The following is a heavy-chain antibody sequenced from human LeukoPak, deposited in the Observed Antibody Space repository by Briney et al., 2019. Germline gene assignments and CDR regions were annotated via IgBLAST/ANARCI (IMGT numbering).Heavy chain of an antibody. Sequence: SQTLSLTCTVSGGSLSSGSNYWSWIRQPPGKGLEWIGYIHYSGSTSHNPALKSRVTISVDTSKNQFSLKLSSVTAADTAVYYCARVLYGSGTYYFDCWGQGTLVTVSS. V-gene: IGHV4-61*01. CDR1: GGSLSSGSNY. J-gene: IGHJ4*02. CDR2: IHYSGST. D-gene: IGHD3-10*01. CDR3: ARVLYGSGTYYFDC.